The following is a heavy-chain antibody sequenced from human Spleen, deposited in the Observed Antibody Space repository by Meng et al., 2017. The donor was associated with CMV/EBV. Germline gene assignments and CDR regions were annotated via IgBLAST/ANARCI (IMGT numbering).Heavy chain of an antibody. Sequence: GGSLRLSCAASGFTFSGSAMHWVRQASGKGLKWVGRIRSKANSYATAYAASVKGRFTISRDDSKNTAYLQMNSLKTEDTAVYYCTIVGAIYYFDYWGQGTLVTVSS. CDR1: GFTFSGSA. D-gene: IGHD1-26*01. CDR3: TIVGAIYYFDY. CDR2: IRSKANSYAT. J-gene: IGHJ4*02. V-gene: IGHV3-73*01.